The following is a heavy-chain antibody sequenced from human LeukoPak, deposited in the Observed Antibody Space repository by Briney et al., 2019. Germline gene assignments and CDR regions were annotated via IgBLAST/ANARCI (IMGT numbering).Heavy chain of an antibody. Sequence: GGSLRLSCAASGFTFDDYAMHWVRQAPGKGLEWVSAISGSGGSTYYADSVKGRFTISRDNSKNTLYLQMNSLRAEDTAVYYCAKGNYYDSNSYLYYFDYWGQGTLVTVSS. CDR1: GFTFDDYA. CDR3: AKGNYYDSNSYLYYFDY. D-gene: IGHD3-22*01. J-gene: IGHJ4*02. V-gene: IGHV3-23*01. CDR2: ISGSGGST.